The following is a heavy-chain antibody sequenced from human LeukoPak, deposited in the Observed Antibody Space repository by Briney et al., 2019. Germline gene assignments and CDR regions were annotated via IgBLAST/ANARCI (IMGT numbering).Heavy chain of an antibody. D-gene: IGHD3-22*01. CDR2: IRSKTNNYAT. CDR3: TRHNYDRSGYGAFDI. V-gene: IGHV3-73*01. CDR1: GFTFSGSD. J-gene: IGHJ3*02. Sequence: GGSLRLSCEASGFTFSGSDIHWVRQASGKGLEWVGQIRSKTNNYATADAASVKGRFTFSRDDSKNTAYIQMNSLKTEDTAVYYCTRHNYDRSGYGAFDIWGQGTMVTVSS.